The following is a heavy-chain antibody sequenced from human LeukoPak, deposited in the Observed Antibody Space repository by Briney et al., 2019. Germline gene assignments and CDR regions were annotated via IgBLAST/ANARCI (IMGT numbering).Heavy chain of an antibody. Sequence: SETLSLTCNVSGGSISSGDYFWSWIRQPPGKGLEWIGYIYYSGSAYYSPSLRSRFTISVDTSENQFSLKLSSGTATDTAVYYCARAEVTAGTKYFDLWGRGTLVTVSS. J-gene: IGHJ2*01. CDR1: GGSISSGDYF. V-gene: IGHV4-30-4*01. D-gene: IGHD6-19*01. CDR3: ARAEVTAGTKYFDL. CDR2: IYYSGSA.